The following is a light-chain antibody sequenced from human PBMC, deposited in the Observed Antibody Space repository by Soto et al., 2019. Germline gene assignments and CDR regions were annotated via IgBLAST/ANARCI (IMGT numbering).Light chain of an antibody. CDR3: QQYNKWPLT. CDR2: GAS. Sequence: EIVMTQSPATLPVSPGERATLSCRASQSVSSNLAWYQQKPGQAPRLLIYGASTRATGIPARFSGSGSGTEFTLTISSLQSEDFAVYYCQQYNKWPLTFGGGTKVEIK. CDR1: QSVSSN. J-gene: IGKJ4*01. V-gene: IGKV3D-15*01.